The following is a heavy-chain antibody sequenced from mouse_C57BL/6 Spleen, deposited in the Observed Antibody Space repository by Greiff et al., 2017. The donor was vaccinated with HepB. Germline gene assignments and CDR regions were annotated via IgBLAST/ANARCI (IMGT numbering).Heavy chain of an antibody. D-gene: IGHD2-4*01. J-gene: IGHJ2*01. CDR1: GFSFTSYG. V-gene: IGHV2-5*01. CDR2: IWRGGST. Sequence: VQLQQSGPGLVQPSQSLSITCTVSGFSFTSYGVHWVRQSPGKGLEWLGVIWRGGSTDYNAAFMSRLSITKDNSKSQVFFKMNSLQADDTAIYYCAKEGITRGYYVDYWGQGTTLTVSS. CDR3: AKEGITRGYYVDY.